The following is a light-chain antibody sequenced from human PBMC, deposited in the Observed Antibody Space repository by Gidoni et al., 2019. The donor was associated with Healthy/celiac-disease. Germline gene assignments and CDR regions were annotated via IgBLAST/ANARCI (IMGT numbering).Light chain of an antibody. CDR1: SSDVGGYNY. CDR2: EVS. CDR3: SSYAGSNNPYV. Sequence: QSALSQPPSASGSPGPSVTISCPGTSSDVGGYNYVSWSQQHPGKAPKLLISEVSKRPSRVPDRFSGSKSGNTASLTVSGLQAEDEADYYCSSYAGSNNPYVFGTGTKVTV. V-gene: IGLV2-8*01. J-gene: IGLJ1*01.